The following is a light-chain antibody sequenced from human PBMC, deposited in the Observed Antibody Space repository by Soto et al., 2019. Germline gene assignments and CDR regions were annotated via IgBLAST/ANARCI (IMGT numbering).Light chain of an antibody. CDR1: QSISSS. Sequence: DIRMTQSPSSLSASVGDRVAITCRASQSISSSLNWYQWKPGKAPKLLIYAASNLQSGVPSRFSGGGSGTDFSLTITSLQPEDFATYYCHQSYRTPVTFGGGTKVDIK. J-gene: IGKJ4*01. CDR2: AAS. V-gene: IGKV1-39*01. CDR3: HQSYRTPVT.